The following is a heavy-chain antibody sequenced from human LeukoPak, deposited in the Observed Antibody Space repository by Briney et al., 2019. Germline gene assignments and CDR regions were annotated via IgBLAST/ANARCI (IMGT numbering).Heavy chain of an antibody. CDR3: ARNIRILLGNAMVRGVPWYFDY. Sequence: ASVKVSCKVSGYTLTELSMHWARQAPGKGLEWMGGFDPEDGETIYAQKFQGRVTMTEDTSTDTAYMELSRLRSDDTAVYYCARNIRILLGNAMVRGVPWYFDYWGQGTLVPVSS. J-gene: IGHJ4*02. CDR2: FDPEDGET. V-gene: IGHV1-24*01. D-gene: IGHD3-10*01. CDR1: GYTLTELS.